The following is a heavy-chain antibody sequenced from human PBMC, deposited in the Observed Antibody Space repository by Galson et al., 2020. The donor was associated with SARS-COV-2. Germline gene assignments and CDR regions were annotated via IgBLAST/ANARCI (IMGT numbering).Heavy chain of an antibody. CDR1: GFTFSNYG. J-gene: IGHJ4*02. CDR3: AKGFLLSKGVL. D-gene: IGHD2-21*01. CDR2: ISYDGSIK. Sequence: GESLKISCAASGFTFSNYGMHWAHQAPGKGLEWVAFISYDGSIKYYADSVKGRFTISRDNSKNTLYLQMNSLRAEDTGVYSCAKGFLLSKGVLWGQGTRVTVYS. V-gene: IGHV3-30*18.